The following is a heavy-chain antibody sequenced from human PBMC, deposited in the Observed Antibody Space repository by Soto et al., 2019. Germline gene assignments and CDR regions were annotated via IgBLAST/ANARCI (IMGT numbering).Heavy chain of an antibody. D-gene: IGHD4-17*01. J-gene: IGHJ4*02. Sequence: QVQLQESGPGLVKPSQTLSLTCTVSGGSISSGGYYWSWIRQPPGKGLEWLGYIYYSGSTYYNPSLKSRVTISVDTSKNQFSLKLSSVTAADTAVYYCARSSQSTVTTVDYWGQGTLVTVSS. CDR2: IYYSGST. CDR1: GGSISSGGYY. V-gene: IGHV4-31*03. CDR3: ARSSQSTVTTVDY.